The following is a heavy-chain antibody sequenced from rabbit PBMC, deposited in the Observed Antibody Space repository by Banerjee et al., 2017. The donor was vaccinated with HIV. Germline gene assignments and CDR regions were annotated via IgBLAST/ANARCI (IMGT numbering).Heavy chain of an antibody. J-gene: IGHJ4*01. Sequence: QQQLEESGGGLVKPEGSLTLTCTASGFSFSSGYDMCWVRQAPGKGLEWIGCIYGGDSRSTDYASWVNGRFTISSDNAQNTVDLQMNSLTAADTATYFCARESGWDGNYFNLWGQGTLVTVS. D-gene: IGHD4-1*01. CDR3: ARESGWDGNYFNL. CDR2: IYGGDSRST. V-gene: IGHV1S45*01. CDR1: GFSFSSGYD.